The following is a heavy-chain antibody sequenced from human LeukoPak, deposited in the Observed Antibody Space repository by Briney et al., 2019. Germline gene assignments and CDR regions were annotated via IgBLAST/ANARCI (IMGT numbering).Heavy chain of an antibody. D-gene: IGHD5-18*01. CDR1: GYTFTVYY. CDR3: ARESRPIRYRVSQYYFDY. V-gene: IGHV1-2*02. CDR2: INPNSGGT. Sequence: ASVNLSFTSSGYTFTVYYMHWVRQAPGQGLELMGLINPNSGGTNYAQKFQGRVTMTRDTSISTAYMELSRLRSDDTAVYYCARESRPIRYRVSQYYFDYWGQGTLVTVSS. J-gene: IGHJ4*02.